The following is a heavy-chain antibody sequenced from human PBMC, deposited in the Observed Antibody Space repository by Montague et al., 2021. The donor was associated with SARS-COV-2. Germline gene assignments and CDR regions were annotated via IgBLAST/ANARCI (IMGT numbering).Heavy chain of an antibody. D-gene: IGHD2-2*01. CDR2: IYYSAYS. CDR3: ARRIKAFVGVPSAVGWFDP. CDR1: SGSISSTSYF. Sequence: SETLSLTCSVSSGSISSTSYFWGWLRQPTGKGLDWLGCIYYSAYSDSNLPLKSPFSLSVATSQNHFSRRLTSVTAADTAVYYCARRIKAFVGVPSAVGWFDPWGQGTLVSVSS. V-gene: IGHV4-39*02. J-gene: IGHJ5*02.